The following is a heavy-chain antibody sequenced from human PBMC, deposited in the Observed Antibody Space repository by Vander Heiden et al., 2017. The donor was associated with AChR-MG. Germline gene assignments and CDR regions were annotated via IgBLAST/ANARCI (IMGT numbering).Heavy chain of an antibody. CDR2: IHSSGSA. D-gene: IGHD2-21*02. CDR1: GFPISTNY. CDR3: ARDLSSTVPLATATYYGMDV. V-gene: IGHV3-66*02. J-gene: IGHJ6*02. Sequence: EVQLVESGGGLVQPGGSLRLSCAASGFPISTNYISWFRQVPGTGLEWVSIIHSSGSAYYADSVKGRFTISRDDSKNTLYLQMNSLRAEDTAVYYCARDLSSTVPLATATYYGMDVWGQGTTVTVSS.